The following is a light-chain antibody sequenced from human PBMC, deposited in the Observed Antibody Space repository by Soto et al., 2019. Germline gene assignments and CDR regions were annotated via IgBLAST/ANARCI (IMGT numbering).Light chain of an antibody. V-gene: IGLV2-14*01. CDR1: SSDVGGFNL. CDR2: DVS. Sequence: QSALTQPASVSGSPGQSITISCTGTSSDVGGFNLVSWFQQYPGKVPKLIIFDVSNRPPGVSDRFSGSKSGDTASLTISGIRTEDEADYYCNSYTTRTRPSYVFGTGTKLTVL. CDR3: NSYTTRTRPSYV. J-gene: IGLJ1*01.